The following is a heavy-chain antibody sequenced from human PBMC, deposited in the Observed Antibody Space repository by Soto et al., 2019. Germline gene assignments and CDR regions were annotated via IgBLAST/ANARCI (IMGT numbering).Heavy chain of an antibody. Sequence: QVQLQQWGAGLVKPSETLSLSCAVYGQSFSGHSWAWIRQPPGKGLEWIGEITESGSTYYNPSLKSRGTISTATSKNQFSLKLSSVSAADTAAYFCARGSGIVALPGELEDVKYDYWGQGTLVNVSS. CDR2: ITESGST. CDR1: GQSFSGHS. V-gene: IGHV4-34*01. J-gene: IGHJ4*02. CDR3: ARGSGIVALPGELEDVKYDY. D-gene: IGHD1-1*01.